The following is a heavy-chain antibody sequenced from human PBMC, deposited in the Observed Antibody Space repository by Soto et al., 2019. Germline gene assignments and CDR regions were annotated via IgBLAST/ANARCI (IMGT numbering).Heavy chain of an antibody. Sequence: ETLSLTCAVSSGSISSDNWWSWVRQPPGKGLEWIGEIFHSDGSTYYADSVKGRFTISRHNSKNTLYLQMNSLRAEDAAVYYCARAPGWGSLAFDIWGQGTMVTVSS. J-gene: IGHJ3*02. CDR1: SGSISSDNW. D-gene: IGHD3-16*01. CDR2: IFHSDGST. V-gene: IGHV3-53*04. CDR3: ARAPGWGSLAFDI.